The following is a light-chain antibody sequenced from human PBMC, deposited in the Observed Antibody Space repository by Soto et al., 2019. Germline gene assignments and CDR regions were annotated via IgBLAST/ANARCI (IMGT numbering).Light chain of an antibody. CDR1: QSLLHITGETF. J-gene: IGKJ5*01. Sequence: DVVMTQTPLSQSVAPAQPASISCKSSQSLLHITGETFLFWYLQKPGQSPQLLIYEVSTRVSGVPDRFSGSGSGTDFTLEISRVETDDVGIYYCMQSTQLPPTFGQGTRLEI. CDR3: MQSTQLPPT. V-gene: IGKV2D-29*02. CDR2: EVS.